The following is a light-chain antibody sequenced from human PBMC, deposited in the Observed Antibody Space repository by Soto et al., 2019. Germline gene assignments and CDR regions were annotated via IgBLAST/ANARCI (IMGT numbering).Light chain of an antibody. Sequence: QSALTQPPSVSGSPGQSVTISCTGTSNDVGSYNRVSWYQQPPGTAPKLMIYEVSNRPSGVPDRFSGSKSGNTASLTISGLQAEDEADYYCSLYTSSSTYVFGTGTKVTVL. J-gene: IGLJ1*01. CDR3: SLYTSSSTYV. CDR1: SNDVGSYNR. CDR2: EVS. V-gene: IGLV2-18*01.